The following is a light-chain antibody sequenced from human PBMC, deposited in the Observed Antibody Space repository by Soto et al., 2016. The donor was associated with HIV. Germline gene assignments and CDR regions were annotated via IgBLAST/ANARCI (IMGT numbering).Light chain of an antibody. CDR3: QSADSSGTYWV. J-gene: IGLJ3*02. Sequence: SYELTQPPSVSVPPGQTARITCSGDALPKQDTYWYQQKAGQAPVLIIYKDTERPSEIPERFSGSSSGTTVTLTISGVQLEDEADYYCQSADSSGTYWVFGEGTRLTVL. CDR1: ALPKQD. CDR2: KDT. V-gene: IGLV3-25*03.